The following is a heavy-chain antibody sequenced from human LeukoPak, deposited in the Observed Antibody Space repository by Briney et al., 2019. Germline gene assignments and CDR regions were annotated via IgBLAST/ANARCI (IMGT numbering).Heavy chain of an antibody. CDR1: GFTFSNAW. Sequence: GGSLRLSCAASGFTFSNAWMSWVRQAPGKGLEWVSVIYSGGSTYYADSVKGRFTISRDNSKNTLYLQMNSLRAEDTAVYYCARVESSGYLSAFDIWGQGTMVTVSS. CDR2: IYSGGST. D-gene: IGHD3-22*01. CDR3: ARVESSGYLSAFDI. V-gene: IGHV3-53*01. J-gene: IGHJ3*02.